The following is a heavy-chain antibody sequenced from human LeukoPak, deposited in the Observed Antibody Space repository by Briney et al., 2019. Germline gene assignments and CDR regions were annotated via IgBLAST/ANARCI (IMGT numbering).Heavy chain of an antibody. Sequence: PGGSLRLSCAAGVVLINSYVMTWVRQPRGGRLEWASTISVDGNGSYSAYSVERRFTISRDNAKNIVYLQMNSLTAEDTALYYCARRVGGTPDYWGRGTQVTVSS. V-gene: IGHV3-23*01. CDR2: ISVDGNGS. CDR3: ARRVGGTPDY. D-gene: IGHD1-1*01. J-gene: IGHJ4*02. CDR1: VVLINSYV.